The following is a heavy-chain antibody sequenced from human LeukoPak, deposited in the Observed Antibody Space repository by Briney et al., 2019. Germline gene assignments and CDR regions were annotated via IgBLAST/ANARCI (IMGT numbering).Heavy chain of an antibody. CDR3: AREKDLSGYSNGAFDI. CDR1: GFTFSSYA. V-gene: IGHV3-30*04. CDR2: ISYDGSNN. D-gene: IGHD4-11*01. J-gene: IGHJ3*02. Sequence: GGSLRLSCAASGFTFSSYAMHWVRQAPGKGLEWVAIISYDGSNNYYADSVKGRFTISRDNSKNTLYLQMNSLRAEDTAVYYCAREKDLSGYSNGAFDIWGQGTMVTVSS.